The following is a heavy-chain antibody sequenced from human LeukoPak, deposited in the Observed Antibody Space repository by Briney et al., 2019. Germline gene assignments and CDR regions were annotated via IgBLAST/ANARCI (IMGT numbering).Heavy chain of an antibody. D-gene: IGHD3-10*01. CDR1: GFTFSSYT. J-gene: IGHJ4*02. CDR2: ISTSSSYI. CDR3: ARCGDGLPCDFDY. V-gene: IGHV3-21*01. Sequence: PGGSLRLSCAASGFTFSSYTMNWVRQAPGKGLEWVSSISTSSSYIYYADSVKGRFTISRDNAKKSLYLQMNSLRAEDTAVYYCARCGDGLPCDFDYWGQGTLVTVSS.